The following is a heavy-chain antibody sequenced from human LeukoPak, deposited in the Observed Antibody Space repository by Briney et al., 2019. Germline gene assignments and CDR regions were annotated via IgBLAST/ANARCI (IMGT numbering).Heavy chain of an antibody. D-gene: IGHD5-24*01. J-gene: IGHJ4*02. Sequence: GGSLRLSCVASGFIFDNYALSWVRQAPGKGLEWVSGISGSADNTYYADSVKGRFTISRDVSKNTVYLQMNNLRVDDTAVYYCAKGPKLGDGFHCDYWGQGTLVTVSS. CDR3: AKGPKLGDGFHCDY. CDR1: GFIFDNYA. V-gene: IGHV3-23*01. CDR2: ISGSADNT.